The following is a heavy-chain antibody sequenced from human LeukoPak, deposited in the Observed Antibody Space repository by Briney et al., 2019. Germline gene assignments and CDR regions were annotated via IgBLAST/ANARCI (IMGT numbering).Heavy chain of an antibody. Sequence: SETLSLTCTVSGGSISTSNYYWGWIRQPPGRGLEWIGSIYYSGSTYYSPSLKSRVTISVDTSKNQLSLKLSSLTAADTAVYFCARALIDSSGYGYFDYWGQGTLVTVSS. CDR3: ARALIDSSGYGYFDY. D-gene: IGHD3-22*01. J-gene: IGHJ4*02. CDR1: GGSISTSNYY. CDR2: IYYSGST. V-gene: IGHV4-39*07.